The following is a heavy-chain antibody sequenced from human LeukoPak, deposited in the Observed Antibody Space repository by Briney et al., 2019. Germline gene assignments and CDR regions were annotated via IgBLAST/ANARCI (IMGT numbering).Heavy chain of an antibody. V-gene: IGHV3-74*01. CDR2: INSDGSST. CDR3: AKTTGGTYKGYFDC. J-gene: IGHJ4*02. CDR1: GFTFSGYW. Sequence: GGSLRLSCAASGFTFSGYWMHWVRQAPGKGLVWVSGINSDGSSTSYADSVKGRFTISRDNSDNTLYLQMSSLRPEDTAIYYCAKTTGGTYKGYFDCWGQGTLVTVSS. D-gene: IGHD1-26*01.